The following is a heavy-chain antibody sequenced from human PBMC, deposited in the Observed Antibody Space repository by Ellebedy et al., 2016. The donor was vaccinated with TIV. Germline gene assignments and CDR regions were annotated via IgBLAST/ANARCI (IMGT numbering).Heavy chain of an antibody. Sequence: GESLKISCTASGFSFSNYWMHWVRQAPGKGLEWVASINQHGSAEYHVGSVKGRFTISRDNSKSSLYLQMNSLETDDTATYYCIRHVEYDRSYWGQGTLVTVSS. CDR2: INQHGSAE. J-gene: IGHJ4*02. D-gene: IGHD3-22*01. CDR3: IRHVEYDRSY. V-gene: IGHV3-7*03. CDR1: GFSFSNYW.